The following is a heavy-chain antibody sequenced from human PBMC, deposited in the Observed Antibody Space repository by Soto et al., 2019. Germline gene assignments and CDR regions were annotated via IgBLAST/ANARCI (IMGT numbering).Heavy chain of an antibody. CDR2: IYYSGST. CDR3: ARDPELDAFDI. D-gene: IGHD1-26*01. Sequence: PSETLSLTCTVSGGSISSGGYCWSWIRQHPGKGLEWIGYIYYSGSTYYNPSLKSRVTISVDTSKNQFSLKLSSVTAADTAVYYCARDPELDAFDIWGQGTMVTVSS. V-gene: IGHV4-31*03. CDR1: GGSISSGGYC. J-gene: IGHJ3*02.